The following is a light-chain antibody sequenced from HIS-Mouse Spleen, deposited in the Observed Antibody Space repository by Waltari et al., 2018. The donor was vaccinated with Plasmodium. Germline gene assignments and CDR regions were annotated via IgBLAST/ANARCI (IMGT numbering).Light chain of an antibody. V-gene: IGKV3-11*01. J-gene: IGKJ5*01. Sequence: EIVLTQSPATLSLSPGERATLSCRASQSVSSYLAWYQQKPGQAPRLLNYDASNRATGIQARLSGSGSGTDFTLTISSLEPEDFAVYDCQQRSNWPPITFGQGTRLEIK. CDR1: QSVSSY. CDR3: QQRSNWPPIT. CDR2: DAS.